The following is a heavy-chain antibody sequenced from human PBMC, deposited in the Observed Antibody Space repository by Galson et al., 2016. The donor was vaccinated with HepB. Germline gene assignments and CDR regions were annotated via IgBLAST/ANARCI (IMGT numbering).Heavy chain of an antibody. D-gene: IGHD6-19*01. CDR1: GFTFNIFG. J-gene: IGHJ4*02. CDR2: VTAGGTRT. V-gene: IGHV3-23*01. CDR3: AKEGSGWGQARSLGAYFFDS. Sequence: SLRLSCAASGFTFNIFGVGWVRQAPGRGLNWVSSVTAGGTRTYYADSVKGRFTVSRDNAKNMVYLQMENLGADDTAVYYCAKEGSGWGQARSLGAYFFDSWGQGTLVSVSS.